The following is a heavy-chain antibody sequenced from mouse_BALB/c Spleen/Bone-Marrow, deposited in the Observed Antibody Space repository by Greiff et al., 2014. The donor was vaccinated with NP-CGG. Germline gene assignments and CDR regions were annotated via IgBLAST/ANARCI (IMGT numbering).Heavy chain of an antibody. CDR2: IYPSDTYT. Sequence: VQLQQSGAEKVRPGASVKLSCKASGYTFGSYWINWVRQRPRQGLEWIGNIYPSDTYTNYNQKFKDKATLTVDKSSRTAYMYLSRPTSEDSAVYYCTGSSGPWLPYWGQGTLVTVSA. CDR1: GYTFGSYW. D-gene: IGHD3-1*01. J-gene: IGHJ3*01. CDR3: TGSSGPWLPY. V-gene: IGHV1-69*02.